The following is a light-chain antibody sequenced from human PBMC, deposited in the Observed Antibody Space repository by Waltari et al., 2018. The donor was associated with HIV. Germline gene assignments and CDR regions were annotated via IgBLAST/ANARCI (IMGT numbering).Light chain of an antibody. V-gene: IGKV3-20*01. J-gene: IGKJ2*01. CDR2: DAS. Sequence: EIVLTQSTGTLSLSPGEGATLSCRASQTVTSSHLAWYQQRPGQAPRLLIYDASNRPTGIPGRFSGSGSGTDFTLTISRLEPEDFAVYYCHQYAASPRTFGQGTKVGIK. CDR1: QTVTSSH. CDR3: HQYAASPRT.